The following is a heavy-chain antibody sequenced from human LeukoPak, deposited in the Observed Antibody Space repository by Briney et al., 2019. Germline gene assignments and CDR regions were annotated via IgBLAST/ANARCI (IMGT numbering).Heavy chain of an antibody. CDR2: ISSNGGST. CDR1: GFTFSSYA. V-gene: IGHV3-64*01. J-gene: IGHJ6*04. Sequence: PGGSLRLSCAASGFTFSSYAMHWVRQAPGKGLEYVSAISSNGGSTYYANSVKGRFTISRDNSKNTLYLQMGSLRAEDMAVYYCARGHGDYVLEGYGMDVWGQRDHGHRLL. CDR3: ARGHGDYVLEGYGMDV. D-gene: IGHD4-17*01.